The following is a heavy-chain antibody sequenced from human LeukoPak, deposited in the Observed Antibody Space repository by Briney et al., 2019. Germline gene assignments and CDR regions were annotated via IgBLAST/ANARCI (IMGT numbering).Heavy chain of an antibody. CDR1: GYTFTSYG. Sequence: ASVKVSCKASGYTFTSYGISWVRQAPGQGLEWMGWISAYNGNTNYAQKLQGRVTMTTDTSTSTAYMELRSLRSDDTAVYYCARAVGITGTTGMDVWGQGTTVTVPS. CDR2: ISAYNGNT. CDR3: ARAVGITGTTGMDV. V-gene: IGHV1-18*01. J-gene: IGHJ6*02. D-gene: IGHD1-20*01.